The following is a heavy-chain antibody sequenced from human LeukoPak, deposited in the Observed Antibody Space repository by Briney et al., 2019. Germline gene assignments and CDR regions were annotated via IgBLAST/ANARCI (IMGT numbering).Heavy chain of an antibody. CDR2: ITPFNGNT. CDR1: GYSFTSYW. Sequence: KISCKGSGYSFTSYWIGWVRQMPGKGLEWMGWITPFNGNTNYAQKFQDRVTITRDRSMSTAYMELSSLRSEDTAMYYCATSRDGNPDYWGQGTLVTVSS. D-gene: IGHD4-23*01. CDR3: ATSRDGNPDY. V-gene: IGHV1-45*02. J-gene: IGHJ4*02.